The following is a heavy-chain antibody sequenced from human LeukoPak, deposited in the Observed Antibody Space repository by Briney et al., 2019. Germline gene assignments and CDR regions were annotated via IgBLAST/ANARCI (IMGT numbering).Heavy chain of an antibody. CDR2: INSNSGGT. Sequence: ASVKVSCKASGYRFSDYYVHWVRQAPGQGLEWMGRINSNSGGTGFAEKFRGRVTMTRDTSISTAYMELSRLTSDDTAVYYCARAGGTYYYESSGYYYQNWFDSWGQGTLVTVSS. J-gene: IGHJ5*01. V-gene: IGHV1-2*06. D-gene: IGHD3-22*01. CDR3: ARAGGTYYYESSGYYYQNWFDS. CDR1: GYRFSDYY.